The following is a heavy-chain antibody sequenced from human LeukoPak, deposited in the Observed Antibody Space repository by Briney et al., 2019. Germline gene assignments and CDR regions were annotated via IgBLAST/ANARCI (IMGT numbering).Heavy chain of an antibody. D-gene: IGHD3-3*01. V-gene: IGHV1-18*01. J-gene: IGHJ5*02. CDR1: GYTFTSYG. CDR3: ARDLDPLEEWLLHYNWFDP. CDR2: ISAYNGNT. Sequence: GASVKVSCKASGYTFTSYGISWVRQAPGQGLEWMGWISAYNGNTNYAQKLQGRVTMTTDTSTSTAYMELRSLRSDDTAVYYCARDLDPLEEWLLHYNWFDPWGQGTLVTVSS.